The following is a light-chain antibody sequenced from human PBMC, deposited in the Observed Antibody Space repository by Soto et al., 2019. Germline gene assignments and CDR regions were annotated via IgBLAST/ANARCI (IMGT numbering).Light chain of an antibody. J-gene: IGLJ1*01. CDR3: ISYAGSNTFV. CDR2: EVN. Sequence: QSAPTQPPSASGSPGQSVTISCTGTTSDVGGYKYVSWHQHRPGRAPRLILYEVNKRPAGVPDRFSGSKSVNTASLTVSGLQADDEADYYCISYAGSNTFVFGTGTKLTVL. CDR1: TSDVGGYKY. V-gene: IGLV2-8*01.